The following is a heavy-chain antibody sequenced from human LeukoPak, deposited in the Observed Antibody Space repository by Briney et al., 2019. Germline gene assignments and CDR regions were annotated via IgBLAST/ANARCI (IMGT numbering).Heavy chain of an antibody. V-gene: IGHV4-34*01. CDR2: INHSGST. D-gene: IGHD7-27*01. CDR1: GGSFSGYY. J-gene: IGHJ5*02. Sequence: SETLSLTCAVYGGSFSGYYWSWIRQPPGKGLEWIGEINHSGSTNYNPSLKSRVTISVDTSKNQFSLKLSSVTAADTAVYYCARDLGFFSPNWFDPWGQGTLVTVSS. CDR3: ARDLGFFSPNWFDP.